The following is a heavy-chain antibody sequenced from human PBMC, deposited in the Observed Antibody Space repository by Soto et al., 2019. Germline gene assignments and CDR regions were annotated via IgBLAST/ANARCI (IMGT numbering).Heavy chain of an antibody. V-gene: IGHV3-13*01. D-gene: IGHD5-18*01. CDR1: GFTFSSYD. Sequence: AVGSLRLSCAASGFTFSSYDMHWVRQATGKGLEWVSAIGTAGDTYYPGSVKGRFTISRENAKNSLYLQMNSLRAGDTAVYYCARRGYSYGYPVDYYGMDVWGQGTTVTVSS. J-gene: IGHJ6*02. CDR3: ARRGYSYGYPVDYYGMDV. CDR2: IGTAGDT.